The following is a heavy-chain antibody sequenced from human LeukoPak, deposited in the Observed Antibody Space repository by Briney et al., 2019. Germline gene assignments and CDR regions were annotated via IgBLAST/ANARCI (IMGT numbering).Heavy chain of an antibody. CDR3: ARGGVSGRYFDWLFPGDPSDY. J-gene: IGHJ4*02. V-gene: IGHV1-46*01. CDR1: GYTFTSYY. Sequence: ASVKVSCKASGYTFTSYYMHWVRQAPGQGLEWMGIINPSGGSTSYAQKFQGRVTMTRDTSTSTVYMELSSLRSEDTAVYYCARGGVSGRYFDWLFPGDPSDYWGQGALVTVSS. D-gene: IGHD3-9*01. CDR2: INPSGGST.